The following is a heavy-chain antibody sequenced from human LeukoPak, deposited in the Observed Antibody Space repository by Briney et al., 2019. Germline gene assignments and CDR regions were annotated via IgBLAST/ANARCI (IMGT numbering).Heavy chain of an antibody. CDR3: ASRYYYDTRGYFLH. V-gene: IGHV4-39*01. D-gene: IGHD3-22*01. CDR2: IYYSGST. Sequence: PSETLSLTCTVSGNSIRSSSYYWGWIRQSPEKGLEWIGSIYYSGSTYYSASFKNRVTISVDTSQNQFSLKLRSVTAADRAVYYCASRYYYDTRGYFLHWGQGTLVTVSS. CDR1: GNSIRSSSYY. J-gene: IGHJ1*01.